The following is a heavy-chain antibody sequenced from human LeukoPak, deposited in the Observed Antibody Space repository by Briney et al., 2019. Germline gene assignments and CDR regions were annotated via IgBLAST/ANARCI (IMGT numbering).Heavy chain of an antibody. V-gene: IGHV4-59*08. Sequence: ASETLSLTCTVSGGSISSYHWNWIRQPPGKGLEWIGYIYYSGSTNYNPSLKSRVTISVDTSKNQFSLWVSSVTAADTAVYYCARLETYDSTLDYWGQGTLVTVSS. CDR2: IYYSGST. J-gene: IGHJ4*02. CDR3: ARLETYDSTLDY. D-gene: IGHD3-22*01. CDR1: GGSISSYH.